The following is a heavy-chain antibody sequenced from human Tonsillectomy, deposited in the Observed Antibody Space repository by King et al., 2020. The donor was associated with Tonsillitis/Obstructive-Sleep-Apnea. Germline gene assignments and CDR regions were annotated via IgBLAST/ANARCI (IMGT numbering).Heavy chain of an antibody. CDR1: GFTFHNYA. D-gene: IGHD3-16*01. V-gene: IGHV3-23*04. CDR2: ISGSGDTT. CDR3: ARDPPVIMRGYFDS. J-gene: IGHJ4*02. Sequence: VQLVESGGGLVQPGGSLRLSCAASGFTFHNYAIIWVRQAPGKGLDYVSFISGSGDTTFYADSVKGRFTLSRDNSRNTLYLQMNSLRGEDTAVYYCARDPPVIMRGYFDSWGQGTLVTVSS.